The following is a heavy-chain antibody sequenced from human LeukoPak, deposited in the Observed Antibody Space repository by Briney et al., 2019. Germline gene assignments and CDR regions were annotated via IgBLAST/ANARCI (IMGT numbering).Heavy chain of an antibody. V-gene: IGHV4-31*03. J-gene: IGHJ4*02. Sequence: PSETLSLTCTVSGGSISSGGYYWSWIRQHPGKGLEWIGYIYYSGSTYYNPSLKSRVTISVDTSKNQFSLKLSSVTAADTAVYYCAVGYYGSGTPFDYRGQGTLVTVSS. CDR2: IYYSGST. CDR1: GGSISSGGYY. D-gene: IGHD3-10*01. CDR3: AVGYYGSGTPFDY.